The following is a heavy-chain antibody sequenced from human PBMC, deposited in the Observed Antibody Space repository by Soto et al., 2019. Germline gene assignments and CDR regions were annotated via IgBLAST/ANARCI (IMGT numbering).Heavy chain of an antibody. CDR2: IYHSGST. CDR3: ARDHRYYDFWSGYSNWFDP. CDR1: GGSISSSNW. V-gene: IGHV4-4*02. D-gene: IGHD3-3*01. Sequence: QVQLQESGPGLVKPSGTLSLTCAVSGGSISSSNWWSWVHQPPWKGLEWIGEIYHSGSTNYNPSLKSRVTISVDKSKNQFSLKLSSVTAADTAVYYCARDHRYYDFWSGYSNWFDPWGQGTLVTVSS. J-gene: IGHJ5*02.